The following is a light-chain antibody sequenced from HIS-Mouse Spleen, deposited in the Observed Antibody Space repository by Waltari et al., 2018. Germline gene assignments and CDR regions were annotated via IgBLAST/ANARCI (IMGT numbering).Light chain of an antibody. CDR1: QGISSY. Sequence: DIQLTQSPSFLSASVGDRVTITCRASQGISSYLAWYQQKPGKAPKLLIYAASTLQIGVPSRVSGSGSGPEFTLTVSSLQPEDFATYYCQQHNSYRPTFGQGTKVEIK. V-gene: IGKV1-9*01. J-gene: IGKJ1*01. CDR2: AAS. CDR3: QQHNSYRPT.